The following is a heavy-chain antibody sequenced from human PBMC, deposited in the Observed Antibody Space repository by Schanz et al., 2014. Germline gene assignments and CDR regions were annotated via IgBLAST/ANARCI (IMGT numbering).Heavy chain of an antibody. CDR1: GFTFGSFS. V-gene: IGHV3-48*01. CDR2: ISSRSSTI. D-gene: IGHD1-26*01. J-gene: IGHJ4*02. Sequence: EVRLVESGGGLVQGGGSLRLSCTASGFTFGSFSMNWVRQAPGKGLEWVSYISSRSSTIYYADSVKGRFTVSRDNAKSTLFLQMDSLRPEDTAIYYCAKEWSPSFWGQGTLVTVSS. CDR3: AKEWSPSF.